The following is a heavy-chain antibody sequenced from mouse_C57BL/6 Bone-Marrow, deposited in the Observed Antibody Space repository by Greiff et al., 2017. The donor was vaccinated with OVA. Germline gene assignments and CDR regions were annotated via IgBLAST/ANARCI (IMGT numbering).Heavy chain of an antibody. D-gene: IGHD5-1*01. J-gene: IGHJ4*01. CDR3: ARGEYSNYAMDY. V-gene: IGHV1-50*01. CDR1: GYTFTSYW. CDR2: IDPSDSYT. Sequence: VQLQQPGAELVKPGASVKLSCKASGYTFTSYWMQWVKQRPGQGLEWIGEIDPSDSYTNYNQKFKGKATLTVDTSSSTAYMQLSSLTSEDSAVYYCARGEYSNYAMDYWGQGTSVTVSS.